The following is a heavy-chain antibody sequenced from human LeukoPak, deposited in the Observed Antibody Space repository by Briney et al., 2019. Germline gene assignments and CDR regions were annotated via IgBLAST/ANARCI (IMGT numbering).Heavy chain of an antibody. CDR1: GYSISSGYY. D-gene: IGHD4-11*01. CDR3: ARESDSNYVLSWFDP. J-gene: IGHJ5*02. CDR2: IYHSGST. V-gene: IGHV4-38-2*02. Sequence: SETLSLTXTVSGYSISSGYYWGWIRQPPGKGLEWIGSIYHSGSTYYNPSLKSRVTISVDTSKNQFSLKLSSVTAADTAVYYCARESDSNYVLSWFDPWGPGTLVTVSS.